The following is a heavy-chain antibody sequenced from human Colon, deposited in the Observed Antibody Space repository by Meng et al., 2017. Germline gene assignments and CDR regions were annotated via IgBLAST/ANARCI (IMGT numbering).Heavy chain of an antibody. V-gene: IGHV3-30*06. CDR1: GFTFGTSI. CDR3: SRAADGQSLEVVNTWFDT. Sequence: GESLKISCAASGFTFGTSIIHWVRQAPGKGLEWVAVISYDGTNQYYADSVKGRFSISRDNSMNTLYLQMNSLRVEDTAVYYCSRAADGQSLEVVNTWFDTWGQGTLVTVSS. J-gene: IGHJ5*02. CDR2: ISYDGTNQ. D-gene: IGHD3-3*01.